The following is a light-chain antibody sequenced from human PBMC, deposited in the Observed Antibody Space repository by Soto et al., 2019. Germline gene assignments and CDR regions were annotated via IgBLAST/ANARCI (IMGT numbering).Light chain of an antibody. J-gene: IGLJ2*01. CDR3: GTWDSSLSAVV. V-gene: IGLV1-51*01. CDR1: SSNIGNNY. Sequence: QSVLTQPPSVSAAPGQKVTISCSGSSSNIGNNYVSWYQHLPGTAPKLLISDNNERPSGIPDRFSGSKSGTSATLGITGLQTGDEAEYFCGTWDSSLSAVVFGGGTKLTVL. CDR2: DNN.